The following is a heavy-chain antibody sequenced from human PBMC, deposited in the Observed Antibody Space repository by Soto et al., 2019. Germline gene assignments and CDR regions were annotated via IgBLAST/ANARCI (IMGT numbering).Heavy chain of an antibody. D-gene: IGHD1-1*01. Sequence: XRSWASSLVTFNSSSINWVRQAPGKWLEWVSYISSSSSTIYYADSVKGLFTISRDNAKNSLYLQMNSLRDEDTAVYYCARVSGGKNYWGQGTLVTV. CDR2: ISSSSSTI. CDR1: LVTFNSSS. J-gene: IGHJ4*02. CDR3: ARVSGGKNY. V-gene: IGHV3-48*02.